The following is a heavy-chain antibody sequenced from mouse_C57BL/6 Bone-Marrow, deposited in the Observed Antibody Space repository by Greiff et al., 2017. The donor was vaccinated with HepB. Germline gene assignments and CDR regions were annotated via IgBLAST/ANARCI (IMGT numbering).Heavy chain of an antibody. CDR1: GYTFTSYW. CDR3: ARGSTAWFAY. J-gene: IGHJ3*01. CDR2: IDPSDSET. Sequence: QVQLQQPGAELVRPGSSVKLSCKASGYTFTSYWMHWVKQRPIQGLEWIGNIDPSDSETHYNQKFKDKATLTVDKSSSPAYMRLSSLTSEDSAVYYCARGSTAWFAYWGQGTRVTVSA. V-gene: IGHV1-52*01. D-gene: IGHD1-1*01.